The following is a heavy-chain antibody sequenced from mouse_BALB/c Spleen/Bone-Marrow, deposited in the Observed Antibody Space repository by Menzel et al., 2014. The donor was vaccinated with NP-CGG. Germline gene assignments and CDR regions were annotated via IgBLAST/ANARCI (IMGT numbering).Heavy chain of an antibody. V-gene: IGHV14-3*02. D-gene: IGHD2-4*01. J-gene: IGHJ1*01. Sequence: EVKLVESGAELVKPGASVKLSCTAPGFNIKDTYMHWVKQRPEQGLEWIGRIDPANGNTKYDPKFQGKATITADTSSNTAYLQLSSLTSEDTAVYYCATMITDWYFDVWGAGTTVTVSS. CDR3: ATMITDWYFDV. CDR2: IDPANGNT. CDR1: GFNIKDTY.